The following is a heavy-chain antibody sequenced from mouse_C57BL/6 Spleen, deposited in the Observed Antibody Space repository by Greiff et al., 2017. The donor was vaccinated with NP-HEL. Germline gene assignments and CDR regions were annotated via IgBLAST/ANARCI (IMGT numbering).Heavy chain of an antibody. CDR2: IYPGDGDT. CDR1: W. Sequence: QVHVKQSGAELVKPGASVKISYWMNWVKQRPGKGLEWIGQIYPGDGDTNYNGKFKGKATLTADKSSSTAYMQLSSLTSEDSAVYFWARTGQLRLRAMDYWGQGTSVTVSS. V-gene: IGHV1-80*01. J-gene: IGHJ4*01. CDR3: ARTGQLRLRAMDY. D-gene: IGHD3-2*02.